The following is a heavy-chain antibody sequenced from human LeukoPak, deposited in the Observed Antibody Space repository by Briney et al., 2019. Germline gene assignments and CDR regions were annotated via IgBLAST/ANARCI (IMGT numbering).Heavy chain of an antibody. J-gene: IGHJ4*02. Sequence: ASVKVSCKASGYTFTSYDINWVRQATGQGLEWMGWMNPNSGNTGYAQEFQGRVTITRDTSASTAYMELSSLRSEDMAVYYCARGGEDSKLELRFLNFDYWGQGTLVTVSS. D-gene: IGHD1-7*01. CDR2: MNPNSGNT. CDR1: GYTFTSYD. V-gene: IGHV1-8*01. CDR3: ARGGEDSKLELRFLNFDY.